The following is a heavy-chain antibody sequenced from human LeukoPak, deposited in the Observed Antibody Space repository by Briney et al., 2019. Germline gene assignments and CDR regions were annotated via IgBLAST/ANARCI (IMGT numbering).Heavy chain of an antibody. D-gene: IGHD2-21*02. CDR1: GFTFSNKA. CDR2: TTQSGESS. CDR3: ARESGGDWGYFDD. J-gene: IGHJ4*02. Sequence: GGSLRLSCVASGFTFSNKAMSWVRQAPEMGLEWVTSTTQSGESSGYADSVKGRFTISKDNSKNTLFLQMDSLRVEDTAIYYCARESGGDWGYFDDWGQGTLVTVSS. V-gene: IGHV3-23*01.